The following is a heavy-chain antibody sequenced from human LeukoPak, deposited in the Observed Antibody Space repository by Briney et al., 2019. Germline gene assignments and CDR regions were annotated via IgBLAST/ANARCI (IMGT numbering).Heavy chain of an antibody. J-gene: IGHJ4*02. CDR1: GYTFTGYY. Sequence: ASVKVSCKASGYTFTGYYMHWVRQAPGQGLEWMGWISAYNGNTNYAQKLQGRVTMTTDTSTSTAYMELRSLRSDDTAVYYCARTNWNNVDYWGQGTLVTVSS. CDR3: ARTNWNNVDY. D-gene: IGHD1/OR15-1a*01. CDR2: ISAYNGNT. V-gene: IGHV1-18*04.